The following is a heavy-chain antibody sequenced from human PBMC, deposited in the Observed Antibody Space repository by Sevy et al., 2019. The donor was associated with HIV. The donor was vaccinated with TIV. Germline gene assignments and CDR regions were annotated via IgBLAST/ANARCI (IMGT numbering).Heavy chain of an antibody. CDR2: IDSDGSA. Sequence: GGSLRLSCAASGFTVSDNYMAWVRLAPGKGLEWVSLIDSDGSAYYAEYVKGRFTISSDNVKNTLYLQINALRAEDTGLYFCARDRYYDASGYYYYYYGMDVWGQGTTVTVSS. CDR3: ARDRYYDASGYYYYYYGMDV. V-gene: IGHV3-66*01. J-gene: IGHJ6*02. D-gene: IGHD3-22*01. CDR1: GFTVSDNY.